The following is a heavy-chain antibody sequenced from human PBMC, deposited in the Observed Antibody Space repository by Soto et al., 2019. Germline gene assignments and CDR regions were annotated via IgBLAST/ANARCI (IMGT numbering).Heavy chain of an antibody. CDR3: ARTRRGVVKHTYNGMDV. D-gene: IGHD3-16*01. V-gene: IGHV5-51*01. CDR2: IYPDDSDT. J-gene: IGHJ6*02. CDR1: EYSFTNYW. Sequence: PGESLKISCKGSEYSFTNYWIAWVRQMPGKGLEWMGIIYPDDSDTRYSPSFQGQVSISADKSISTAYLQWSSLKASDTAMYYCARTRRGVVKHTYNGMDVWGQGTMVTVSS.